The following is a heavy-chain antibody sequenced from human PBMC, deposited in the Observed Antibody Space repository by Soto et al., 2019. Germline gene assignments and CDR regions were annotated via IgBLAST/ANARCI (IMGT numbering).Heavy chain of an antibody. CDR3: AGAPAGDYYYYYKFDV. Sequence: QVQLLQSGGEVKKPGSSVRVSCKASGDIFTRYSFSWVRQAPGQGLEWMGGVIPLFGTANYGQKFQGRVTITADKSTSTAFMDIRGLRSDDTAVYYCAGAPAGDYYYYYKFDVWGQGTAVTVSP. CDR1: GDIFTRYS. D-gene: IGHD2-21*02. CDR2: VIPLFGTA. J-gene: IGHJ6*01. V-gene: IGHV1-69*06.